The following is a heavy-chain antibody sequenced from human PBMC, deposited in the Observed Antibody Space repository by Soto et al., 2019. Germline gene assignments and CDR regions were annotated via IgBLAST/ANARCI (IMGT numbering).Heavy chain of an antibody. CDR2: INPNSGGT. J-gene: IGHJ3*02. V-gene: IGHV1-2*02. Sequence: ASVKVSCKASGYTLTGYYMHWVRQAPGQGLEWMGWINPNSGGTNYAQKFQGRVTMTRDTSISTAYMELSRLRSDDTAVYYCASGSSGYYYSGAFDIWGQGTMVTVSS. CDR3: ASGSSGYYYSGAFDI. D-gene: IGHD3-22*01. CDR1: GYTLTGYY.